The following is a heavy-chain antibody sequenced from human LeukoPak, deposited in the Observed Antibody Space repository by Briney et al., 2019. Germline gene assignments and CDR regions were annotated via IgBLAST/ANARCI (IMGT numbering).Heavy chain of an antibody. V-gene: IGHV4-39*07. Sequence: SETLSLTCTVSSGSISTSNYYWGWVRQPPGKALEWIGNIFYSGSTYYSPSLKSRLTISVDMSKNQFSLKLSSVTAADTAVYYCAGDSTGGGSHDYWGQGTLVTVSS. CDR1: SGSISTSNYY. D-gene: IGHD2-15*01. CDR3: AGDSTGGGSHDY. J-gene: IGHJ4*02. CDR2: IFYSGST.